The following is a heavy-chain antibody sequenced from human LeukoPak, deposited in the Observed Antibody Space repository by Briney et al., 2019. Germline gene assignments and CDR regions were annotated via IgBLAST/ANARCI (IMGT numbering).Heavy chain of an antibody. CDR2: IYYSGST. J-gene: IGHJ4*02. D-gene: IGHD4-17*01. Sequence: SETLSLTCTVSGDSISSSTYYWGWIRQPPGKGLGWIGSIYYSGSTYYNPSLKGRVTISVDTSKNQFSLKLSSVTAADTAVYYCARRRGDLSYFDSWGQGTLVTVSS. V-gene: IGHV4-39*01. CDR1: GDSISSSTYY. CDR3: ARRRGDLSYFDS.